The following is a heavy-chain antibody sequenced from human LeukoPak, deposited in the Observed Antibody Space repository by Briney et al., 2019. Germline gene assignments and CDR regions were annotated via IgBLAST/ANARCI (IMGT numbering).Heavy chain of an antibody. CDR2: IIPIFGTA. J-gene: IGHJ6*03. CDR3: ARAEFYEHYYYYMDV. CDR1: GGTFSSYA. Sequence: GASVKVSCKASGGTFSSYAISWVRQAPGQGLEWMGGIIPIFGTANYAQKFQGRVTITTDESTSTAYMELSSLRSEDTAVYYCARAEFYEHYYYYMDVWGKGTTVTVSS. D-gene: IGHD3-16*01. V-gene: IGHV1-69*05.